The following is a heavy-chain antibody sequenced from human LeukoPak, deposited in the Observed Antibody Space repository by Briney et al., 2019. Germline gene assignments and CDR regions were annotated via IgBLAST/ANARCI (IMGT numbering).Heavy chain of an antibody. CDR3: ARYIVVVTAIQTDAFDI. CDR2: ISSSGSYI. CDR1: GFTFSSYS. D-gene: IGHD2-21*02. J-gene: IGHJ3*02. V-gene: IGHV3-21*01. Sequence: PGGSLRLSCAASGFTFSSYSMNWVRQAPGKGLEWVSSISSSGSYIYYADSVKGRFTISRDNARNSLYLQMNSLRAEDTAVYYCARYIVVVTAIQTDAFDIWGQGTMVTVSS.